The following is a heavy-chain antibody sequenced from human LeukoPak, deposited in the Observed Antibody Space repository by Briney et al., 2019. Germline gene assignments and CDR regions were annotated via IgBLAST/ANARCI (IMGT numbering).Heavy chain of an antibody. J-gene: IGHJ4*02. CDR1: GFTFKNVW. D-gene: IGHD3-3*01. Sequence: GGSLRLSYAASGFTFKNVWMSWVRQAPGKGLEWVGRIKSKTNGGTTDYVAPVKGRFTISRDDSKNTLYLQMNSLKTDDTAVYYCTTEGVASFDYWGQGTLVTVSS. CDR2: IKSKTNGGTT. CDR3: TTEGVASFDY. V-gene: IGHV3-15*01.